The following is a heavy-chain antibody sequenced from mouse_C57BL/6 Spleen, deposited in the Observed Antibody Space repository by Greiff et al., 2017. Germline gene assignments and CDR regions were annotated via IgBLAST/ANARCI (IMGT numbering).Heavy chain of an antibody. Sequence: VQLKESGPELVKPGASVKISCKASGYSFTDYNMNWVKQSNGKSLEWIGVINPNYGTTSYNQKFKGKATLPVDQSSSTAYMQLNRLTSEDSAVYYCARAYITTVVPIDYWGQGTTLTVSS. D-gene: IGHD1-1*01. CDR2: INPNYGTT. V-gene: IGHV1-39*01. CDR1: GYSFTDYN. J-gene: IGHJ2*01. CDR3: ARAYITTVVPIDY.